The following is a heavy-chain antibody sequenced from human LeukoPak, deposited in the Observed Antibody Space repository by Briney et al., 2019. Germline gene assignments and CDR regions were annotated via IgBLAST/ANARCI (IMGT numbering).Heavy chain of an antibody. CDR1: GYTFIGYY. CDR2: INPSTGGT. CDR3: ARGQPYGDYNYFDP. J-gene: IGHJ5*02. Sequence: ASVKVSCKASGYTFIGYYMHWVRQAPGQGLEWMGRINPSTGGTNSAQKFQGRVTMTRDTSISTAYMELSRLTSDDTAIYYCARGQPYGDYNYFDPWGQGTLVSVSS. V-gene: IGHV1-2*06. D-gene: IGHD4-17*01.